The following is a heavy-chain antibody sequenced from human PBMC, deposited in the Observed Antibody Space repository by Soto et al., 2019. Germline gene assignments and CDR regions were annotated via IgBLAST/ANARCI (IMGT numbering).Heavy chain of an antibody. Sequence: EVQLLESGGGLVQPGGSLRLSCAASGFTFSSYAMSWVRQAPGRGLEWVSAISGSGGSTYYADSVKGRFTIFRDNSKNTLYLQMNSLRAEGTAVDYFAKGNWFHDFDIWGQGTMVTVSS. CDR1: GFTFSSYA. J-gene: IGHJ3*02. CDR3: AKGNWFHDFDI. D-gene: IGHD1-20*01. CDR2: ISGSGGST. V-gene: IGHV3-23*01.